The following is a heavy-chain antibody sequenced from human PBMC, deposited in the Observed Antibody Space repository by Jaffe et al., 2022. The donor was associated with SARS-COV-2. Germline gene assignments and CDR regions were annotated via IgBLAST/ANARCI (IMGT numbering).Heavy chain of an antibody. CDR3: TTLSPNSDAFDI. CDR2: IKSKTDGGTT. J-gene: IGHJ3*02. Sequence: EVQLVESGGGLVKPGGSLRLSCAASGFTLSNAWMSWVRQTPGKGLEWVGRIKSKTDGGTTYYTATVKGRFTISRDDSKNRLYLQVNSLKTEDTAVYYCTTLSPNSDAFDIWGQGTMVTVSS. D-gene: IGHD2-2*01. CDR1: GFTLSNAW. V-gene: IGHV3-15*01.